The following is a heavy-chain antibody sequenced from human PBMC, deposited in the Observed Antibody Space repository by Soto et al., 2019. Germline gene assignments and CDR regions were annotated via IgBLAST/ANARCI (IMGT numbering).Heavy chain of an antibody. Sequence: QVQLQESGPGLVKPSQTLSLTCTVSGGSISSGGYYWSWIRQHPGKGLEWIGYIYYSGSTYYNPSLKSRVTISVDTSKNXFSLKLSSVTAADTAVYYCARLINTGGRSENWFDPWGQGTLVTVSS. CDR2: IYYSGST. V-gene: IGHV4-31*03. CDR3: ARLINTGGRSENWFDP. CDR1: GGSISSGGYY. D-gene: IGHD3-16*01. J-gene: IGHJ5*02.